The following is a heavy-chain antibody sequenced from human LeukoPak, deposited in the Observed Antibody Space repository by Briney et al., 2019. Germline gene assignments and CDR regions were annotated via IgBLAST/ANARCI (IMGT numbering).Heavy chain of an antibody. V-gene: IGHV4-39*01. CDR1: GGSISSSSYY. D-gene: IGHD2-2*03. Sequence: SETLSLTCTVSGGSISSSSYYWGWIRQPPGKGLEWIGSIYYSGSTYYNPSLKSRVTISVDTSKNRFSLKLSSVTAADTAVYYCARHPVDIVVVPAAIHFDYWGQGTLVTVSS. CDR3: ARHPVDIVVVPAAIHFDY. J-gene: IGHJ4*02. CDR2: IYYSGST.